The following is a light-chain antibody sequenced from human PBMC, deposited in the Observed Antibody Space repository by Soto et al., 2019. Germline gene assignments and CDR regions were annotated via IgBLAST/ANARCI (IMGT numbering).Light chain of an antibody. CDR3: ETWDFNTRV. Sequence: QPVLTQSSSASASLGSSVKLTCTLSSGHSSYIIAWHQQQPGKAPRYLMNLEGSGSYNKGSGLPDRFSGSTSGADRYLTISNLQFEDEADYYCETWDFNTRVFGGGTKLTVL. CDR1: SGHSSYI. J-gene: IGLJ3*02. CDR2: LEGSGSY. V-gene: IGLV4-60*02.